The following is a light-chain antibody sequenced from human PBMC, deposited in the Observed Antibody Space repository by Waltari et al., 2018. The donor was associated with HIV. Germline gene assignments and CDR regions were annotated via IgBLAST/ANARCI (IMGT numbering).Light chain of an antibody. CDR3: QQYVSHPYT. V-gene: IGKV4-1*01. CDR2: LAS. J-gene: IGKJ2*01. Sequence: DLVMTQSPDSLAVSLGERASLSCEPSPGVCYTSNKTNYIAWYQQKAGQPPKLLVFLASTRESVVPDRFSGSGSGTEFTLTISSLQPEDVAVYYCQQYVSHPYTFGRRTKLEIK. CDR1: PGVCYTSNKTNY.